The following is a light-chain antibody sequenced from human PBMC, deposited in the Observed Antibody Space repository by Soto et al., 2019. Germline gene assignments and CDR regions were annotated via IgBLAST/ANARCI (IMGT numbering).Light chain of an antibody. Sequence: QSALTQPPSASGTPGQSVAISCTGASSDVGGYDYVSWYQQHPGKGPKLIIYEVSKRPSGVPDRFSGSKSGNPASLTVSGLQAEDEADDYCSSFAGTNSPRLFGGGTKGTVL. V-gene: IGLV2-8*01. CDR1: SSDVGGYDY. CDR2: EVS. CDR3: SSFAGTNSPRL. J-gene: IGLJ3*02.